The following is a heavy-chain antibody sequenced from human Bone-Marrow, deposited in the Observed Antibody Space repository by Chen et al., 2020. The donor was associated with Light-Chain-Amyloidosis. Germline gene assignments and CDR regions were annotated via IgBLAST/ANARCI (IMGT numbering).Heavy chain of an antibody. V-gene: IGHV3-49*04. D-gene: IGHD3-3*01. CDR3: TRDVPSKARFLEWVGFDP. Sequence: EVQMVESGGGLVQPGRSLRLSCTASGFTFGDYAMSWVRQAPGKGLEWVGFIRSKAYGGTTEYAESVKGRFTISRDDSKSIAYLQMNSLKTEDTAVYYCTRDVPSKARFLEWVGFDPWGQGTLVTVSS. CDR2: IRSKAYGGTT. CDR1: GFTFGDYA. J-gene: IGHJ5*02.